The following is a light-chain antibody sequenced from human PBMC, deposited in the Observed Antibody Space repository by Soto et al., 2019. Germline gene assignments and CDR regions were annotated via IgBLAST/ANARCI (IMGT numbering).Light chain of an antibody. CDR2: RNN. CDR3: AAWDDSLSGVV. V-gene: IGLV1-47*01. J-gene: IGLJ3*02. CDR1: TSNLGSNF. Sequence: QAVVTQPPSASGAPGQRVTISCSGSTSNLGSNFVYWYQQLPGAAPKLLISRNNERPSGVPDRFSGSKSGTSASLAISGLRSEDDADYHCAAWDDSLSGVVFGGGTQLTVL.